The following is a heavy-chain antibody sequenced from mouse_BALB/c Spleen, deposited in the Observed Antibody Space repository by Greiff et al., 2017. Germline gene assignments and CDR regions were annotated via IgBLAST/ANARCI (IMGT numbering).Heavy chain of an antibody. Sequence: VQLVESGPGLVAPSQSLSITCTVSGFSLTSYGVHWVRQPPGKGLEWLGVIWAGGSTNYNYALMYRLSIIKDNTKSQVFLKMSNLQTDDTAMNYSSTGHKLGRYFDVWGAGTTVTVSS. CDR3: STGHKLGRYFDV. V-gene: IGHV2-9*02. J-gene: IGHJ1*01. D-gene: IGHD4-1*01. CDR1: GFSLTSYG. CDR2: IWAGGST.